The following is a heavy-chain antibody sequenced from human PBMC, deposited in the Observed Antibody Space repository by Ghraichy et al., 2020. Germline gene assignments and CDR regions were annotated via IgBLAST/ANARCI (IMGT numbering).Heavy chain of an antibody. J-gene: IGHJ4*02. CDR3: AKPSGSCFDY. V-gene: IGHV3-23*01. D-gene: IGHD6-13*01. Sequence: LSLTCAASGFSFSSHAMSWVRQAPGKGLEWVSGITVSGATTHYANSVKGRFTISRDDSKNTVYLQMNSLRADDTAVYFCAKPSGSCFDYWGQGTLVTVAS. CDR2: ITVSGATT. CDR1: GFSFSSHA.